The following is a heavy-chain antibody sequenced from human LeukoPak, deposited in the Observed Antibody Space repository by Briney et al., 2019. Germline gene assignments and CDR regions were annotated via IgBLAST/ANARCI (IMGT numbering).Heavy chain of an antibody. J-gene: IGHJ5*02. D-gene: IGHD2-15*01. Sequence: ASVKVSCKASGYTFTGYYMHWVRQAPGQGLEWMGWINPNSGGTNYAQKFQGRVTMTRDTSISTAYMELSRLRSDDTAVYYCARDSAAEVAATRRWFDPWGQGTLVTVSS. V-gene: IGHV1-2*02. CDR3: ARDSAAEVAATRRWFDP. CDR2: INPNSGGT. CDR1: GYTFTGYY.